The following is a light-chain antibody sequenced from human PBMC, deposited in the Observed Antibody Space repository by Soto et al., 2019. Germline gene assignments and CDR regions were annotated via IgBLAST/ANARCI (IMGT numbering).Light chain of an antibody. CDR1: SSDVGGYDY. CDR3: SSHAGINNVV. Sequence: QSALTQPPSASGSPGRSVTISCTGTSSDVGGYDYVSWFQQHPGKAPKLIIYEVTKRPSGVPDRFSASKSGNTASLTVSGLQAEDEADYYCSSHAGINNVVFGGGTKLTVL. CDR2: EVT. V-gene: IGLV2-8*01. J-gene: IGLJ3*02.